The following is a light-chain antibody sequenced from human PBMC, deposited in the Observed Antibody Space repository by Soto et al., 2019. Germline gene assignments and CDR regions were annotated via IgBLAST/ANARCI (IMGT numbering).Light chain of an antibody. J-gene: IGKJ4*01. CDR1: QDINRY. V-gene: IGKV1-33*01. CDR2: DAA. CDR3: QQYDSLPPT. Sequence: DIHLTQSPPSLSASLGYRVTITCQASQDINRYVNWYQQQLGKAPKLLMFDAATLESGVPSRFSGSGSGTEFTLTISSLQPEDFATYFCQQYDSLPPTFGGGTKVDIK.